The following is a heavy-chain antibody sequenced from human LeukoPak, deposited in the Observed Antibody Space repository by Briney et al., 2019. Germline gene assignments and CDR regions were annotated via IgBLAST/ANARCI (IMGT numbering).Heavy chain of an antibody. V-gene: IGHV1-18*01. Sequence: ASVKVSCKASGYTFTSYGISWVRQAPGQGLEWMGWISAYNGNTNYAQKLQGRVTMTTDTSTSTAYMELRSLRSDDTAVYYCARDLGGITMIVVDTTFDYWGQGTLVTVSS. CDR2: ISAYNGNT. CDR1: GYTFTSYG. D-gene: IGHD3-22*01. J-gene: IGHJ4*02. CDR3: ARDLGGITMIVVDTTFDY.